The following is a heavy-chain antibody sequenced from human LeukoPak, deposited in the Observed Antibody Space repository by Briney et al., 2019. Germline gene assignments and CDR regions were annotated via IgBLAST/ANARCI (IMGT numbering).Heavy chain of an antibody. CDR3: ARDLYCSSTSCYKVGWFDP. V-gene: IGHV4-59*01. CDR2: IYYSGST. D-gene: IGHD2-2*02. Sequence: SETLSLTCTVSGGSISSYYWSSIRQPPGKGLGWIGYIYYSGSTNYNPSLKSRVTMSVDTSKHQFSLKLSSVTAADTAVYYCARDLYCSSTSCYKVGWFDPWGQGTLVTVSS. CDR1: GGSISSYY. J-gene: IGHJ5*02.